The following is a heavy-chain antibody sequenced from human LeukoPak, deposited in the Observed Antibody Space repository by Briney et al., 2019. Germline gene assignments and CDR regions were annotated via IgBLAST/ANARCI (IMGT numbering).Heavy chain of an antibody. Sequence: GASVKVSCKASGGTFSSHAISWVRQAPGQGLEWMGGIIPIFGTANYAQKFQGRVTITTDESTSTAYMELSSLRSEDTAVYYCARGGSGNIAVAGIEVYDAFDIWGQGTMVTVSS. V-gene: IGHV1-69*05. D-gene: IGHD6-19*01. J-gene: IGHJ3*02. CDR1: GGTFSSHA. CDR2: IIPIFGTA. CDR3: ARGGSGNIAVAGIEVYDAFDI.